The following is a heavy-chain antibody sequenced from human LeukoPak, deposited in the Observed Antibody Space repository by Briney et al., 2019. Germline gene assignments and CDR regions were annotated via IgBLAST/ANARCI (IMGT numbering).Heavy chain of an antibody. V-gene: IGHV3-21*01. CDR3: ARDVDYCSGGSCYPYFDY. J-gene: IGHJ4*02. CDR2: ISSSSSYI. D-gene: IGHD2-15*01. Sequence: GGSLRLSCAASGFTFSGYSMNWVRQAPGKGLEWVSSISSSSSYIYYADSVKGRFTISRDNAKNSLYLQMNSLRAEDTAVYYRARDVDYCSGGSCYPYFDYWGQGTLVTVSS. CDR1: GFTFSGYS.